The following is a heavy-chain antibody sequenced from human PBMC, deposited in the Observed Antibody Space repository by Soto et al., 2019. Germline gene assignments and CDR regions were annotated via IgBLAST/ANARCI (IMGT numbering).Heavy chain of an antibody. D-gene: IGHD6-13*01. Sequence: ASVKVSCKASGYTFTSYGISWVRQAPGQGLEWMGWISAYNGNTNYAQKLQGRVTMTTDTSTSTAYMELSSLRSEDTAVYYCARDPGIAGSYYYYGMDVWGQGPTVTVCS. J-gene: IGHJ6*02. CDR3: ARDPGIAGSYYYYGMDV. CDR2: ISAYNGNT. V-gene: IGHV1-18*01. CDR1: GYTFTSYG.